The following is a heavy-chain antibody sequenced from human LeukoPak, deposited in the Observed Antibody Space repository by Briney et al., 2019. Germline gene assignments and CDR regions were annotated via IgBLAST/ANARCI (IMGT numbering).Heavy chain of an antibody. CDR2: IYTSGST. J-gene: IGHJ5*02. CDR3: ARDAYYGSGSYIPDRWFDP. CDR1: GGSISSYY. Sequence: SETLSLTCTVSGGSISSYYWSWIRQPAGKGLEWIGRIYTSGSTNYNPSLKSRVTMSVDTSKNQFSLKLSSATAADTAVYYCARDAYYGSGSYIPDRWFDPWGQGTLVTVSS. D-gene: IGHD3-10*01. V-gene: IGHV4-4*07.